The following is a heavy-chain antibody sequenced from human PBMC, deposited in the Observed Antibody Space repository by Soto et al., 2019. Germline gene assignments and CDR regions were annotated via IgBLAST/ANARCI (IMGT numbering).Heavy chain of an antibody. CDR2: IFYTGST. V-gene: IGHV4-31*03. J-gene: IGHJ5*02. D-gene: IGHD2-15*01. Sequence: PSETLSLTCTVSGGSISSGAYYWSWVRQHAGKGLEWIGYIFYTGSTYYNPSLKSRITISIDTSKNLFSLSLSSVTAADTAVYYCARGSMNRLAAWDTYFDPWGQGTLVTVSS. CDR1: GGSISSGAYY. CDR3: ARGSMNRLAAWDTYFDP.